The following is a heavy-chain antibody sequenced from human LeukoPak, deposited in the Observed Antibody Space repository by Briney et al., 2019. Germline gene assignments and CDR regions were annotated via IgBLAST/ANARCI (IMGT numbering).Heavy chain of an antibody. Sequence: QPGGSLRLSCAASGFTFSSYGMTWVRQAPGRGLEWVSSIGGSGLDTYYPDSVKGRFFISRDNAKSTLYLQMNSLGAEDTAVYFCAKEGVILGPSHFDHWGQGTLVTVSS. J-gene: IGHJ4*02. CDR3: AKEGVILGPSHFDH. CDR1: GFTFSSYG. V-gene: IGHV3-23*01. D-gene: IGHD2-21*01. CDR2: IGGSGLDT.